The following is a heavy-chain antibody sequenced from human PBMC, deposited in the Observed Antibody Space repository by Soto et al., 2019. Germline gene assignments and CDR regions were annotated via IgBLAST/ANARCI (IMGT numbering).Heavy chain of an antibody. J-gene: IGHJ6*04. CDR3: ARDTKYYYGSGSYYKSRMDL. Sequence: EVQLVESGGGLVQPGGSLRLSCAASGFTFSSYSMNWVRQAPGKGLEWVSYISSSSSTIYYADSVKGRFTISRDNAKNSMYMQMNSLRAEDTAVYYCARDTKYYYGSGSYYKSRMDLLGKGTTVTVSS. V-gene: IGHV3-48*01. D-gene: IGHD3-10*01. CDR1: GFTFSSYS. CDR2: ISSSSSTI.